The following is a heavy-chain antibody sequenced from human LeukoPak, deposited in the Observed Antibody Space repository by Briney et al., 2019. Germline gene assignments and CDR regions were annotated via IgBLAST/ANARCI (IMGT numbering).Heavy chain of an antibody. CDR2: INWSGGST. Sequence: GGSLRLSCTASGFAFDEHGMSWVRQVPGKGLEWVSGINWSGGSTGYADPLRGRFTISRDNAKNSLYLQMDSLRAGDTALYYCARAPITSPFYFDYWGQGTLVTVSS. D-gene: IGHD2-2*01. J-gene: IGHJ4*02. CDR1: GFAFDEHG. V-gene: IGHV3-20*04. CDR3: ARAPITSPFYFDY.